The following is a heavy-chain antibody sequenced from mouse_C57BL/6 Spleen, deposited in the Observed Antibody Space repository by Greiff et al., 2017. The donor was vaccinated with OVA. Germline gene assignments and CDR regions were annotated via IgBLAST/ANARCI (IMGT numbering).Heavy chain of an antibody. CDR1: GYAFSSYW. CDR3: ARSGVTTVVEGNFDV. Sequence: VQLQQSGAELVKPGASVKISCKASGYAFSSYWMNWVKQRPGKGLEWIGQIYPGDGDTNYNGKFKGKATLTADKSSSTAYMQLSSLTSEDSAVYFCARSGVTTVVEGNFDVWGTGTTVTVSS. V-gene: IGHV1-80*01. D-gene: IGHD1-1*01. CDR2: IYPGDGDT. J-gene: IGHJ1*03.